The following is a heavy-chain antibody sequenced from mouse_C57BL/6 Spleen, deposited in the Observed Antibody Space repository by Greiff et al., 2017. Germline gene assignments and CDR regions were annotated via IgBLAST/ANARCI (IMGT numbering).Heavy chain of an antibody. CDR2: IYPRSGNT. Sequence: QVQLKQSGAELARPGASVKLSCKASGYTFTSYGISWVKQRTGQGLEWIGEIYPRSGNTYYNEKFKGKATLTADKSSSTAYMELRSLTSEDSAVYFCAVYDYDVNWYFDVWGTGTTVTVSS. V-gene: IGHV1-81*01. J-gene: IGHJ1*03. D-gene: IGHD2-4*01. CDR3: AVYDYDVNWYFDV. CDR1: GYTFTSYG.